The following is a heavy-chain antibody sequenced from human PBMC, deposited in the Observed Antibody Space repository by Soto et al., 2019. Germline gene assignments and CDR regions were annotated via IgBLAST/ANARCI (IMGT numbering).Heavy chain of an antibody. CDR1: GFTFSSYD. CDR3: ARERYSYGQRFFDY. CDR2: IGTAGDT. Sequence: GGSLRLSCAASGFTFSSYDMHWVRQATGKGLEWVSAIGTAGDTYYPGSVKGRFTISRENAKNSLYLQMNSLRAEDTAVYYCARERYSYGQRFFDYWGQGTLVTVSS. J-gene: IGHJ4*02. D-gene: IGHD5-18*01. V-gene: IGHV3-13*01.